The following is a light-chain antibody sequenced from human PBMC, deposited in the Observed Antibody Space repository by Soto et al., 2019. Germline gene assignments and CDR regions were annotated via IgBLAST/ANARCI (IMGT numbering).Light chain of an antibody. J-gene: IGKJ2*01. V-gene: IGKV3-20*01. CDR2: AAS. CDR3: QLYGSSPPRYT. Sequence: ESVLTQSPGTLSLSPGERAALSCRASQSVSSSYLAWDQQKSGQAPRLLIYAASTRATGIPDRFSGSGSGTDFTLTISRLEPEDFAVDFCQLYGSSPPRYTFGQGTKLEIK. CDR1: QSVSSSY.